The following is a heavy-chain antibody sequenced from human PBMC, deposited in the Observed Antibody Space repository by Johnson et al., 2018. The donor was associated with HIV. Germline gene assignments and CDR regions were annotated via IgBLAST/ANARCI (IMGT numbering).Heavy chain of an antibody. J-gene: IGHJ3*02. V-gene: IGHV3-33*06. CDR3: AKVLSPRPWGDDAFDI. CDR1: GFTFSTYG. D-gene: IGHD7-27*01. CDR2: IWYDGSKK. Sequence: HVQLVESGGGVVQPGRSLRLSCAASGFTFSTYGMHWVRQAPGKGLEWVAVIWYDGSKKYYVESVQGRFTFSRDNSKNTLYLQMNSLSAEDTAVSYCAKVLSPRPWGDDAFDIWGQGTMVTVSS.